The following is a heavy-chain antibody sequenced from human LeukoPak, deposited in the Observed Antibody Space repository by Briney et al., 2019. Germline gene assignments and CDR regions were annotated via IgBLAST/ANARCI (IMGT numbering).Heavy chain of an antibody. CDR1: GFSFSSYA. V-gene: IGHV3-30-3*01. D-gene: IGHD6-6*01. Sequence: GRSLRLSCAASGFSFSSYATHWVRQAPGKGLEWVAVISYDGSNKYYADSVKGRFTISRDNSKNTLYLQMNSLRAEDTAVYYCTTSPGSSSPWGQGTLVTVSS. CDR2: ISYDGSNK. J-gene: IGHJ5*02. CDR3: TTSPGSSSP.